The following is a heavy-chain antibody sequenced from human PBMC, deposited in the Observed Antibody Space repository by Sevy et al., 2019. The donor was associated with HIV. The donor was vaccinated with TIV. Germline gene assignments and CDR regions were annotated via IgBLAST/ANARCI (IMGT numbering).Heavy chain of an antibody. CDR1: GGSMRDYY. CDR2: MHHSGRI. CDR3: ARVQRKYYDFWTGFGYVDS. Sequence: SETLSLNCTVSGGSMRDYYWSWIRQSPGKGLEWIGYMHHSGRIDYDPSLKSRVTISMDTSKSHFSLNLRSVTAADTAVYFCARVQRKYYDFWTGFGYVDSWGQGTQVTVSS. J-gene: IGHJ5*01. D-gene: IGHD3-3*01. V-gene: IGHV4-59*01.